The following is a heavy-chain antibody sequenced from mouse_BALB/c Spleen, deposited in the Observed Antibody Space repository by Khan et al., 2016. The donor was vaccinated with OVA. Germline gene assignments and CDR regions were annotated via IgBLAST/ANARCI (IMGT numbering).Heavy chain of an antibody. CDR2: LDPANGNT. D-gene: IGHD3-1*01. CDR3: ARERGYYDAMDY. J-gene: IGHJ4*01. V-gene: IGHV14-3*02. CDR1: GFNITDTY. Sequence: EVQLQQSGAELVKPGASVKLSCTASGFNITDTYMHWVKQRPEQGLEWFGRLDPANGNTKYDPKFQGTATITADTFSNTAYLQHSSLTSEYTGVYYDARERGYYDAMDYWGQGTTVTVSS.